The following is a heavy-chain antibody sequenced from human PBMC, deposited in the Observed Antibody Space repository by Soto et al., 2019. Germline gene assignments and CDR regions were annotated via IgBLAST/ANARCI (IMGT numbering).Heavy chain of an antibody. D-gene: IGHD4-4*01. J-gene: IGHJ4*02. CDR1: GFIFSNYV. CDR3: ARDGGGMAAILLQFDS. V-gene: IGHV3-30-3*01. CDR2: ISYDGSNK. Sequence: VQLVESGGGVVQPGRSLRLSCAASGFIFSNYVMHWVRQAPGKGLEWVADISYDGSNKYYADFVKGRFTISRDNSKNTLYLQMNSLRDEDTAVYYCARDGGGMAAILLQFDSWGQGTLVTVSS.